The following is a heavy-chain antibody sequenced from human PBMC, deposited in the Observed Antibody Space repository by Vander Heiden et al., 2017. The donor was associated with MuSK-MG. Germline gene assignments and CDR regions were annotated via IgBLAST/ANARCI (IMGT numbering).Heavy chain of an antibody. Sequence: EVQLLESGGGLVQPGGSLGLSCAASGFTFSSYAMSWVRQAPGKGLEWVSAISGSGGSTYYADSVKGRFTISRDNSKNTLYLQMNSLRAEDTAVYYCAKDKVAVLSSSWYSHWGQGTLVTVSS. CDR1: GFTFSSYA. D-gene: IGHD6-13*01. CDR2: ISGSGGST. CDR3: AKDKVAVLSSSWYSH. J-gene: IGHJ4*02. V-gene: IGHV3-23*01.